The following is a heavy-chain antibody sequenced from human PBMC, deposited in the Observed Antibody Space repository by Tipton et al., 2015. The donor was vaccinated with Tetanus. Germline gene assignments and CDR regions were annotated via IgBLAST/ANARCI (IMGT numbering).Heavy chain of an antibody. D-gene: IGHD3-10*01. CDR1: GFTFSSYP. CDR2: IAGSVGNT. Sequence: SLRLSCAASGFTFSSYPMAWVRQAPGKGLEWVSGIAGSVGNTYYRDSVRGRFTVSRDNSKNTLYLHMNSLRAEDTAVYYCAKAKSWTNLWFGDYWGQGVLVIVSP. J-gene: IGHJ4*02. CDR3: AKAKSWTNLWFGDY. V-gene: IGHV3-23*01.